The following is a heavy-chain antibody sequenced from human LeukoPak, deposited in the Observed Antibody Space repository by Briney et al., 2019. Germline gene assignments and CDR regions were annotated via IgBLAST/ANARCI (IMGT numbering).Heavy chain of an antibody. CDR2: ISYDGSNK. V-gene: IGHV3-30*04. Sequence: GGSLRLSCAASGFTFSSYAMHWVRQAPGKGLEWVAVISYDGSNKYYADSVKGRFTISRDNSKSTLYLQMNSLRAEDTAVYYCARKGALSDYFDYWGQGTLVTVSS. CDR1: GFTFSSYA. J-gene: IGHJ4*02. CDR3: ARKGALSDYFDY.